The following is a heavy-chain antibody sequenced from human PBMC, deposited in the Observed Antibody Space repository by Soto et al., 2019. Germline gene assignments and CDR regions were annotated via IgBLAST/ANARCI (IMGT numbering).Heavy chain of an antibody. Sequence: PSQTLSLTCAISGDSVSSNTASWNWIRQSPSRGLEWLGRTYFRSKWYNDYAVPVKSRIIINPDTSNNQCSLQLNSVTPEDTAVYFCAKGDNLGPKTGYAFDPWGQGIMVTVSS. J-gene: IGHJ5*02. D-gene: IGHD5-12*01. CDR1: GDSVSSNTAS. CDR2: TYFRSKWYN. CDR3: AKGDNLGPKTGYAFDP. V-gene: IGHV6-1*01.